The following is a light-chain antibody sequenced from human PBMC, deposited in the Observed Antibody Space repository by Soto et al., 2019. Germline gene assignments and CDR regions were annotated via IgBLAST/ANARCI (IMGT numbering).Light chain of an antibody. CDR1: QSVSSS. V-gene: IGKV3-20*01. CDR2: GAS. CDR3: QQYGSTYRLT. Sequence: DIVMTQSPFTLSVSAGERATLSCRASQSVSSSLAWYQQKTGQAPPLLLYGASSTATGIPARFSGSGSETAFTLPISSMEHEDFSASYCQQYGSTYRLTFGRGTRVDIK. J-gene: IGKJ3*01.